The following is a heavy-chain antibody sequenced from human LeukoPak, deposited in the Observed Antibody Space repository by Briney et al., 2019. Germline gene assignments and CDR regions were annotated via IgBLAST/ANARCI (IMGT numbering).Heavy chain of an antibody. D-gene: IGHD3-22*01. CDR1: GFTFSSYA. J-gene: IGHJ1*01. CDR3: VGCDSSGYSGKYFQH. Sequence: GGSLRLSCAASGFTFSSYAMSWVRQAPGKGLVWVSRINSDGSTTSYADSVKGRFTISRDNAKNTLYLQMNSLRAEDTAVYYCVGCDSSGYSGKYFQHWGQGTLVTVSS. CDR2: INSDGSTT. V-gene: IGHV3-74*01.